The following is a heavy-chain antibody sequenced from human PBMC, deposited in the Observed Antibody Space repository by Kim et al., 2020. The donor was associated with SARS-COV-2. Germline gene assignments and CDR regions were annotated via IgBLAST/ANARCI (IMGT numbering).Heavy chain of an antibody. Sequence: ASVKVSCKASGYTFSNYAMHWVRQAPGQRLEWMGWINAGSGNTEYSQKFQGRLIMTRDTSASTAYMELSSLRSEDTAVYYCARGGAVLRLLVWLSSYFDYWGQGTLVTVSS. CDR3: ARGGAVLRLLVWLSSYFDY. CDR2: INAGSGNT. D-gene: IGHD3-3*01. J-gene: IGHJ4*02. CDR1: GYTFSNYA. V-gene: IGHV1-3*01.